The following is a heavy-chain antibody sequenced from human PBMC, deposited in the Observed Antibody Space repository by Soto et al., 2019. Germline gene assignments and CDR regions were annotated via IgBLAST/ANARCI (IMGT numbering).Heavy chain of an antibody. Sequence: SETLSLTCTVSGGSISSGGYYWSWIRQHPGKGLEWIGYIYYSGSTYYNPSLKSRVTISVDTSKNQFSLKLSSVTAADTAVYYCARGYCGGDCYFLRPKSGAFDIWGQGTMVTVSS. J-gene: IGHJ3*02. CDR1: GGSISSGGYY. D-gene: IGHD2-21*01. CDR2: IYYSGST. CDR3: ARGYCGGDCYFLRPKSGAFDI. V-gene: IGHV4-31*03.